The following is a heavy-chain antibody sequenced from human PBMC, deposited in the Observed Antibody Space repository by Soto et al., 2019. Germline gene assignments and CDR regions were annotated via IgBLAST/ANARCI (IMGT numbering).Heavy chain of an antibody. J-gene: IGHJ6*02. Sequence: QVQLQESGPGLVKPSETLSLTCTVSGGSIDGYNCAWIRQPPGKSLEWVGYVYYNGGSRYNPSLESRVTRSMDTSKSQFSLQLRSVTAADTAVYYCVRQGIGNLHGLVDVWGRGTTVTVSS. V-gene: IGHV4-59*08. CDR2: VYYNGGS. CDR3: VRQGIGNLHGLVDV. D-gene: IGHD3-10*01. CDR1: GGSIDGYN.